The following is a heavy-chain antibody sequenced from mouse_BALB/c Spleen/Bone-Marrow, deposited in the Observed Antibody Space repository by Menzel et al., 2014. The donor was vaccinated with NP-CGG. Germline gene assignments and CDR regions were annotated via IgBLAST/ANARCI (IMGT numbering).Heavy chain of an antibody. J-gene: IGHJ4*01. V-gene: IGHV14-3*02. Sequence: EVQLQQSGAELVKPGASVKLSCTASGFNIKDTYMHWVKQRPEQGLEWIGRIDPANGNTKYDPKFQGKATITADTSSNTAFLQLSSLTSEDTAGYYCARWEYYAKDYWGQGTSVAVSS. CDR3: ARWEYYAKDY. CDR2: IDPANGNT. D-gene: IGHD4-1*01. CDR1: GFNIKDTY.